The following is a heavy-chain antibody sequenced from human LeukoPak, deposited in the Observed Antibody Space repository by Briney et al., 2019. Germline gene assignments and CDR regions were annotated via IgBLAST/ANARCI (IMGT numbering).Heavy chain of an antibody. Sequence: GGSLRLSCAASGFTFSSYAMSWVRQAPGKGLEWVSGISGSDGSTYYADSVKGRFTISRDNSKNTLYLRMSSLRAEDTAIYYCAKEHDFWSGYYTSLDYWGQGTLVTVSS. CDR3: AKEHDFWSGYYTSLDY. CDR1: GFTFSSYA. D-gene: IGHD3-3*01. V-gene: IGHV3-23*01. CDR2: ISGSDGST. J-gene: IGHJ4*02.